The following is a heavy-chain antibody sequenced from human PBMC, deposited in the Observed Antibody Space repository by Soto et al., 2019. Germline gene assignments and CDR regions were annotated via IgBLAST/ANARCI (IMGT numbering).Heavy chain of an antibody. CDR1: GGSIRSSSYY. Sequence: QLQLQESGLGLVKPSETLSLTCTVSGGSIRSSSYYWGWIRQPPGKGLEWIGTIYYSGSTYYNPSLKSRSTISVDTSKNQFSLKLSSVTAADTALYYSARRGPGSYSDYWGQGTLVTVSS. J-gene: IGHJ4*02. CDR2: IYYSGST. V-gene: IGHV4-39*01. CDR3: ARRGPGSYSDY. D-gene: IGHD3-10*01.